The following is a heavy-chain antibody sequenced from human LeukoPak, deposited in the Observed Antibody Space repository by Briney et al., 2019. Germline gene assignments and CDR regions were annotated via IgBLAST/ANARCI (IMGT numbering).Heavy chain of an antibody. D-gene: IGHD2-2*01. V-gene: IGHV1-46*01. Sequence: ASVKVSCKASGYTFTSYYIHWVRQAPGQGLEWVGMINPSDGSTSYAQKFQGRVTMTRDTSTSTVYMELSSLRSEDTAVYYCATTYCSSTSCYDVGMDVWGQGTTVTVSS. CDR3: ATTYCSSTSCYDVGMDV. CDR2: INPSDGST. CDR1: GYTFTSYY. J-gene: IGHJ6*02.